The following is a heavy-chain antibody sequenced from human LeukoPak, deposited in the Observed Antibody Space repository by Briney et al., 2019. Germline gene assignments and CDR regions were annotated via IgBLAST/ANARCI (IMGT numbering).Heavy chain of an antibody. D-gene: IGHD6-19*01. V-gene: IGHV4-59*12. J-gene: IGHJ6*03. CDR2: IYYTGST. Sequence: PSETLSLTCTVSGISISNYYWSWIRQPPGKGLEWIGNIYYTGSTNYNPSLKSRVTMSVDTSKNQFSLKLSSVTAADTAVYYCARDTGPISGWSRSRYYYYMDVWGKGTTVTISS. CDR3: ARDTGPISGWSRSRYYYYMDV. CDR1: GISISNYY.